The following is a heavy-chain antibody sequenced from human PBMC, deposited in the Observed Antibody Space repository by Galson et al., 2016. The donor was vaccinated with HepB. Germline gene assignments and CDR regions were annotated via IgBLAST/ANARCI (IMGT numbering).Heavy chain of an antibody. D-gene: IGHD6-19*01. Sequence: SVKVSCKASRGTFKNYTISWVRQAPGQGLEWMGIINPSDGSTRYAQEVQDRVTMTRDTSTSTVYMELSSLRSEDTAMYYCARDGRWWVAGLDYWGQGALVTVSS. CDR1: RGTFKNYT. V-gene: IGHV1-46*02. CDR2: INPSDGST. J-gene: IGHJ4*02. CDR3: ARDGRWWVAGLDY.